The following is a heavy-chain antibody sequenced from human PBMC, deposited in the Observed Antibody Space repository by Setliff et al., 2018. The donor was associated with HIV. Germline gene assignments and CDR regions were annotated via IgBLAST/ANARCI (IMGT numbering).Heavy chain of an antibody. CDR2: IYKSGSS. D-gene: IGHD2-2*01. J-gene: IGHJ4*02. Sequence: SETLSLTCSVSDGSVSGYSWSWIRQPAGKGLEWVGRIYKSGSSNANPSLKSRVTMSVDASRNQFSLTLKSVTVADTAVYYCARADCTSTSCFFGLGGGFFDSWGRGALVTVSS. CDR1: DGSVSGYS. V-gene: IGHV4-4*07. CDR3: ARADCTSTSCFFGLGGGFFDS.